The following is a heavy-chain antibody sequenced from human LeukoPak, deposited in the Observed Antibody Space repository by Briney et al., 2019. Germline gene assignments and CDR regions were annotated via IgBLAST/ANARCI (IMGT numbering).Heavy chain of an antibody. D-gene: IGHD3-3*01. J-gene: IGHJ3*02. CDR1: GFTFSSYS. V-gene: IGHV3-48*01. CDR3: ARETYDFWSGYWGTDAFDI. CDR2: ISSSSNSI. Sequence: GGSLRLSCAASGFTFSSYSMNWVRQAPGKGLEWVSYISSSSNSIYYADSVKGRFTITRDNAKNSLYLQMNSLRAEDTAVYYCARETYDFWSGYWGTDAFDIWGQGTMVTVSS.